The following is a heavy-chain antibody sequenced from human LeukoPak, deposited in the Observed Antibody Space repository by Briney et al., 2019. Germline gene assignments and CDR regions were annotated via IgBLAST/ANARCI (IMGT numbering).Heavy chain of an antibody. Sequence: GGSLRLSCAASGFTFDDYAMHWVRQAPGKGLEWVSGISWNSGSIGYADSVKGRFTISRDNAKNSLYLQMNSLRAEDMALYYCAKGSGYDLGGDYFDYWGQGTLVTVSS. CDR3: AKGSGYDLGGDYFDY. J-gene: IGHJ4*02. D-gene: IGHD5-12*01. V-gene: IGHV3-9*03. CDR2: ISWNSGSI. CDR1: GFTFDDYA.